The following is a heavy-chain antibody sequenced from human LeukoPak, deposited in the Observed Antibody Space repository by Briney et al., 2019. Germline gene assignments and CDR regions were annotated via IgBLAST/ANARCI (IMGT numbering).Heavy chain of an antibody. D-gene: IGHD3-3*01. CDR1: GFTFSSYS. V-gene: IGHV3-23*01. CDR3: AKWGYDFWSGYYTGIDY. CDR2: ITASGTAM. J-gene: IGHJ4*02. Sequence: GGSLRLSCAASGFTFSSYSMNWVRQAPGKGLEWVSHITASGTAMFYADSVKGRFTISRDNSKNTLYLQMNSLRAEDTAVYYCAKWGYDFWSGYYTGIDYWGQGTLVTVSS.